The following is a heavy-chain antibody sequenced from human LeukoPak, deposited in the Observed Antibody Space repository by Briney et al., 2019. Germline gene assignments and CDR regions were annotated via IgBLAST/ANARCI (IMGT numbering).Heavy chain of an antibody. D-gene: IGHD6-19*01. CDR1: GYTLTELS. Sequence: ASVKVSCKVSGYTLTELSMHWVRQAPGKGLGWMGGFDPEDGETIYAQKFQGRVTMTEDTSTDTAYMELSSLRSEDTAVYYCATWNSSGWYYFDYWGQGTLVTVSS. CDR2: FDPEDGET. V-gene: IGHV1-24*01. CDR3: ATWNSSGWYYFDY. J-gene: IGHJ4*02.